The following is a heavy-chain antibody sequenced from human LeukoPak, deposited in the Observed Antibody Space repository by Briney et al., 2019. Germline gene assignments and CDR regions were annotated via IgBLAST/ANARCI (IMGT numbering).Heavy chain of an antibody. V-gene: IGHV3-15*01. CDR2: IKSKTDGGTT. D-gene: IGHD3-22*01. Sequence: GGSLRLSCAASGCTFSNAWMSWVRQAPGKGLEWVGRIKSKTDGGTTDYAAAVKGRFTISRDDSKNTVYLQVNSLKTEDTAVYYCTTAASYYDSYYFDYWGQGTLVTVSS. CDR1: GCTFSNAW. J-gene: IGHJ4*02. CDR3: TTAASYYDSYYFDY.